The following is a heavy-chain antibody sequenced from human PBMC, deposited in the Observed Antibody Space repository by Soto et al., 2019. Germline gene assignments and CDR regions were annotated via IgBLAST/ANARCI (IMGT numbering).Heavy chain of an antibody. CDR3: ARESGYFSHPEHFDY. J-gene: IGHJ4*02. CDR2: IYHSGST. V-gene: IGHV4-4*02. CDR1: GGSISSSNW. Sequence: SETLSLTCDVSGGSISSSNWWSWVRQRPGKGLEWIGEIYHSGSTNYSPSLMSRLTLSVDRSKNQLSLKLRSVTAADTAVYYCARESGYFSHPEHFDYWGQGTLVTVSS. D-gene: IGHD3-22*01.